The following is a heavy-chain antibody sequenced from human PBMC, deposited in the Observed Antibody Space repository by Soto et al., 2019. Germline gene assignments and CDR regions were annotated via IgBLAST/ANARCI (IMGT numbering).Heavy chain of an antibody. D-gene: IGHD6-19*01. J-gene: IGHJ4*02. Sequence: QLQLQESGPGLVKPSETLSLTCTVSGGSISSSSYYWGWIRQPPGKGLEWIGGIYYSGSTYYNPSLKSRVTISVDTSKNRCSLTLSSVAAADTAVYYCARHNGAVAFDYWGQGTLVTVSS. CDR3: ARHNGAVAFDY. CDR1: GGSISSSSYY. CDR2: IYYSGST. V-gene: IGHV4-39*01.